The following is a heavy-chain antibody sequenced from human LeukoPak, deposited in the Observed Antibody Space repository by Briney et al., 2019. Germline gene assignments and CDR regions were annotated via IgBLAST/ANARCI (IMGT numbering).Heavy chain of an antibody. CDR1: GFSFDDYA. CDR2: ISWNRDNI. J-gene: IGHJ5*02. V-gene: IGHV3-9*01. CDR3: ARAPSAANVLWFDP. D-gene: IGHD2-2*01. Sequence: GGSLRLSCAVSGFSFDDYAMHWVRQVPGKGLEWVSGISWNRDNIGYADSVKGRFSTSRDIAKNSLYLQMNSLRAEDTAVYYCARAPSAANVLWFDPWGQGTLVTVSS.